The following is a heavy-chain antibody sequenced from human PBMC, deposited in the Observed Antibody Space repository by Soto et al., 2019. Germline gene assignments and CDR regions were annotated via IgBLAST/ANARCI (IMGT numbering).Heavy chain of an antibody. D-gene: IGHD5-12*01. CDR1: GYSFAGYW. Sequence: GESLKISCKGSGYSFAGYWITWVRQKPGKGLEWMGRIDPSDSQTYYSPSFQGQVTISADKSINTAFLQWSSLRASDTAMYYCARQYVTAATIPLLSYDYWGQGTQVTVS. CDR2: IDPSDSQT. J-gene: IGHJ4*02. CDR3: ARQYVTAATIPLLSYDY. V-gene: IGHV5-10-1*04.